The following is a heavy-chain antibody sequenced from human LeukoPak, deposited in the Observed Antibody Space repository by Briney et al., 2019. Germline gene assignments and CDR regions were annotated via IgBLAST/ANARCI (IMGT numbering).Heavy chain of an antibody. V-gene: IGHV3-7*01. D-gene: IGHD6-13*01. CDR2: IKQDGSDK. J-gene: IGHJ4*02. CDR1: GFTFSTYW. Sequence: PGGSLRLSCAASGFTFSTYWMSWVRQAPGKGLGWVASIKQDGSDKYYVDSVKGRFTISRDNAKNSLYLQMNSLRAEDTAVYYCARDSDDRSWNGLFDYWGQGTLVTVSS. CDR3: ARDSDDRSWNGLFDY.